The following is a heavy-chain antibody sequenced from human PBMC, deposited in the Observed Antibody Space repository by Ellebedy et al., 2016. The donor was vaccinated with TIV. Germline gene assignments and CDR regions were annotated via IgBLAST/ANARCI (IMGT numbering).Heavy chain of an antibody. D-gene: IGHD6-13*01. Sequence: ASVKVSCXASGYTFTGYYMHWVRQAPGQGLEWMGWINPNSGGTNYAQKFQGRVTVTRDTSISTAYMELSRLRSDDTAVYYCARGGIYTPTLARIAATDYWGQGTLVTVSS. CDR1: GYTFTGYY. CDR3: ARGGIYTPTLARIAATDY. CDR2: INPNSGGT. V-gene: IGHV1-2*02. J-gene: IGHJ4*02.